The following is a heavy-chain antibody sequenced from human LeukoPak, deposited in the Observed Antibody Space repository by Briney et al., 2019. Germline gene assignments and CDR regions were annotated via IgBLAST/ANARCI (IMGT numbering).Heavy chain of an antibody. V-gene: IGHV1-3*01. CDR2: INAGNGNT. Sequence: GASVKVSCKASGYTFTSYAMHWVRQAPGQRLEWMGWINAGNGNTQYSQQFQGRVTITRDTSASTAYMELSSLRSEDTAVYYCASFYVPWGQGTLVTVSS. J-gene: IGHJ5*02. CDR3: ASFYVP. D-gene: IGHD2/OR15-2a*01. CDR1: GYTFTSYA.